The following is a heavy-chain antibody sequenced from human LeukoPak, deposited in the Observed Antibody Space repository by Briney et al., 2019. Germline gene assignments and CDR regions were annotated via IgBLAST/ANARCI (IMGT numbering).Heavy chain of an antibody. V-gene: IGHV4-38-2*01. CDR3: ARGKVPDP. CDR1: GYSISSGYY. D-gene: IGHD1-14*01. CDR2: IYHSGST. Sequence: SETLSLTCAVSGYSISSGYYWGWIRQPPGKGLEWIGSIYHSGSTYYNPSLKSRVTISVDTSKNQFSLKLSSVTAADTAVYYCARGKVPDPWGQGTLITVSS. J-gene: IGHJ5*02.